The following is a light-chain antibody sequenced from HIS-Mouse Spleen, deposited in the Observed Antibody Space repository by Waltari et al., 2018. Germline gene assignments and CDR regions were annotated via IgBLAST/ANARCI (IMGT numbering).Light chain of an antibody. CDR2: EDS. CDR1: ALPTKY. Sequence: SYELTQPPSVSVSPGQTARITCSGDALPTKYAYWYPQKSGPAPVLVIYEDSKRPSGIPERFSGSSSGTMATLTISGAQVEDEADYYCYSTDSSGNHRVFGGGTKLTVL. CDR3: YSTDSSGNHRV. J-gene: IGLJ2*01. V-gene: IGLV3-10*01.